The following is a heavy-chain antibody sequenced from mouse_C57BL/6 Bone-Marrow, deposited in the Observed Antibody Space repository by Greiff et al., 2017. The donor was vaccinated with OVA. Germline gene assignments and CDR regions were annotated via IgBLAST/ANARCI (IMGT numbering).Heavy chain of an antibody. J-gene: IGHJ2*01. CDR1: GYTFTSYW. Sequence: QVQLQQPGAELVKPGASVKMSCKASGYTFTSYWITWVKQRPGQGLEWIGDIYPGSGSTNYNEKFKSKATLTVDTSSSTAYMQLSSLTSEDSAVYYCARIVITTVVAHFDYWGQGTTLTVSS. D-gene: IGHD1-1*01. CDR2: IYPGSGST. V-gene: IGHV1-55*01. CDR3: ARIVITTVVAHFDY.